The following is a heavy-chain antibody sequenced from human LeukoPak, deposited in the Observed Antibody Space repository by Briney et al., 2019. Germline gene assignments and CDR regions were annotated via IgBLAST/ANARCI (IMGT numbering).Heavy chain of an antibody. CDR2: VVHSGST. V-gene: IGHV4-4*02. CDR1: GGSISSNKW. Sequence: SETLSLTCAVSGGSISSNKWWSWLRQAPGKGLEWLGEVVHSGSTNYNPSLKSRVTISVDKSKNQFSLRLRSVTAADTAVYYCARKEGGQLVNTRRWFDPWGQGTLVTVSS. CDR3: ARKEGGQLVNTRRWFDP. J-gene: IGHJ5*02. D-gene: IGHD6-13*01.